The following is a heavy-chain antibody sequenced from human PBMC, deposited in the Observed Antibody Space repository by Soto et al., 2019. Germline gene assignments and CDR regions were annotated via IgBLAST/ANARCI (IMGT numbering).Heavy chain of an antibody. J-gene: IGHJ3*01. CDR2: IVPNSGST. V-gene: IGHV1-18*01. CDR1: NYAFTYNA. Sequence: QVQLVQSGPEVKKPGASVKVSCKASNYAFTYNAINWVRQAPGHGLEWMGWIVPNSGSTNYAQDLQGRVTMTTDTSTNTAYMELRSLRSDDTAIYYCATSSPGGVVQYVDAFDLWGQGTLVTVSS. D-gene: IGHD3-16*01. CDR3: ATSSPGGVVQYVDAFDL.